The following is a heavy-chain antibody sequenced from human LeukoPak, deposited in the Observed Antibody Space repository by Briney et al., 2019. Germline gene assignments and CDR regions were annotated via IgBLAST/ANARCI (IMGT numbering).Heavy chain of an antibody. CDR2: IRSKAYGGTT. V-gene: IGHV3-49*04. Sequence: PGGSLRLSCTASGFTFGDYAMSWVRQAPGKGLEWVGFIRSKAYGGTTEYAASVKGRFTISRDDSKSIAYLQMNSLKTEDTAVYYCTRKLNQFDPWGQGTLVTVSS. CDR3: TRKLNQFDP. CDR1: GFTFGDYA. J-gene: IGHJ5*02.